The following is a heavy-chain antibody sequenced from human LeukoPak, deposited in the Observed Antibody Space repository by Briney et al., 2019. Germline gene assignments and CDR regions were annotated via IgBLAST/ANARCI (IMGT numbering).Heavy chain of an antibody. Sequence: SETPSLTCTVSGGSINSYYWSWIRQPPGKGLEWIGYIYYSGSTNYNPSLKSRVTISVDTSKKQFSLRLSSVTAADTAVYYCARVTTWLPFDYWGQGTLVTVSS. CDR1: GGSINSYY. CDR3: ARVTTWLPFDY. V-gene: IGHV4-59*01. J-gene: IGHJ4*02. D-gene: IGHD5-24*01. CDR2: IYYSGST.